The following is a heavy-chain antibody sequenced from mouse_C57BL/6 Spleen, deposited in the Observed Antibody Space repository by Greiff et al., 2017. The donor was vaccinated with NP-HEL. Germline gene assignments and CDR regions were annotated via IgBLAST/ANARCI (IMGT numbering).Heavy chain of an antibody. Sequence: VQLQQSGAELVRPGASVKLSCTASGFNIKDDYMHWVKQRPEQGLEWIGWIDPENGDTEYASKFQGKATITADTSSNTAYLQLSSLTSEDTAVYYCTTGYYYGSSSYYYAMDYWGQGTSVTVSS. CDR1: GFNIKDDY. CDR3: TTGYYYGSSSYYYAMDY. J-gene: IGHJ4*01. D-gene: IGHD1-1*01. CDR2: IDPENGDT. V-gene: IGHV14-4*01.